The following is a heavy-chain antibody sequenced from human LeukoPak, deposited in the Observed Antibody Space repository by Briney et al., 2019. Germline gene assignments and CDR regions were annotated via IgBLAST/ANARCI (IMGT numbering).Heavy chain of an antibody. D-gene: IGHD3-10*01. Sequence: GSVKVSCKVSGYTLTELSMHWVRQAPGKGLEWMGGFDPEDGETIYAQKFQGRVTMTEDTSTDTAYMELSSLRSEDTAVYYCATDRNYGSGSYPPAWGQGTLVTVSS. V-gene: IGHV1-24*01. CDR3: ATDRNYGSGSYPPA. CDR1: GYTLTELS. J-gene: IGHJ4*02. CDR2: FDPEDGET.